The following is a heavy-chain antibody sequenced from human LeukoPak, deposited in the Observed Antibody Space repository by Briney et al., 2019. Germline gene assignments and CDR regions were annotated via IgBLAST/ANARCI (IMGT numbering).Heavy chain of an antibody. D-gene: IGHD6-13*01. CDR3: ARSESVGRVY. V-gene: IGHV4-38-2*01. CDR1: GYSISSGYY. CDR2: IYHSGST. J-gene: IGHJ4*02. Sequence: SETLSLTCAVSGYSISSGYYWGWIRQPPGKGLEGIGSIYHSGSTYYNPSLKSRVTISIDTSKNQFSLQLSSVTAADTAVYYCARSESVGRVYWGQGTLVTVSS.